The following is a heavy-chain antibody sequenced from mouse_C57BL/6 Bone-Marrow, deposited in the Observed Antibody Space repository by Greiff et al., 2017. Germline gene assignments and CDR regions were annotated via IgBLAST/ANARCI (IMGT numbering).Heavy chain of an antibody. V-gene: IGHV5-6*01. D-gene: IGHD3-2*02. CDR3: ARRGQLRFALAY. CDR1: GFTFSSYG. CDR2: ISSGGSCT. Sequence: EVQGVESGGDLVKPGGSLKLSCAASGFTFSSYGMSWVRQTPDKRLEWVATISSGGSCTYYPDSVKGRFTISRDNAKNTLYLQMSSLKSEDTAMYYCARRGQLRFALAYWGQGTLVTVSA. J-gene: IGHJ3*01.